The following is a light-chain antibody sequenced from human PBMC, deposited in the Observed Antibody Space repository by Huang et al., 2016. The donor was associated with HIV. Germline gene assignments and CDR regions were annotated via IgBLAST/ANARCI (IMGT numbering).Light chain of an antibody. J-gene: IGKJ1*01. CDR2: KAY. CDR3: QQYDTYPWT. V-gene: IGKV1-5*03. CDR1: QKINSW. Sequence: DTLMTQSPSTLSTSVGDSVTITCRASQKINSWLAWYQQKPGTAPKLLSYKAYTLERGVPSRFSGSGSGTEFTLSITSLQPDDFATYYCQQYDTYPWTFGQGTKVEMK.